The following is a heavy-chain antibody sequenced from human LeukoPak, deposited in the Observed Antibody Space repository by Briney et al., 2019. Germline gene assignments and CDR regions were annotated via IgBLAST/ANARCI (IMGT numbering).Heavy chain of an antibody. V-gene: IGHV1-18*01. J-gene: IGHJ4*02. CDR2: ISAYNGNT. CDR3: ARDRYYDSSGVLSY. CDR1: GYTFTSYG. Sequence: ASVKVSCKASGYTFTSYGISWVRQAPGQGLEWMGWISAYNGNTNYAQKLQGRVTMTTDTSTSTAYMELRSLRSDDTAVYYCARDRYYDSSGVLSYWGQGTLVTVSS. D-gene: IGHD3-22*01.